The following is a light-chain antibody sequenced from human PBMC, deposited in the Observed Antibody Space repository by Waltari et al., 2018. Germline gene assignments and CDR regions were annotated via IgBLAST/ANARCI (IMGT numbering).Light chain of an antibody. CDR1: QNINDQ. Sequence: EVVMTQSPDTLSVSPGEMATLSCRARQNINDQLAWYQQKPGQAPKLLIFDASTRATGVPARCSGSGSGTDFTLTISSLQSEDFAIYYCKQYNDWPPITFGPGTRLQIK. V-gene: IGKV3-15*01. CDR2: DAS. J-gene: IGKJ5*01. CDR3: KQYNDWPPIT.